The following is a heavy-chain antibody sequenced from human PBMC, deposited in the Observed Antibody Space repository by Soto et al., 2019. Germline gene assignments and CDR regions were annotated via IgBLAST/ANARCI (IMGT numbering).Heavy chain of an antibody. D-gene: IGHD2-8*01. CDR1: GFTFSSYW. CDR2: IKTDGSST. V-gene: IGHV3-74*01. CDR3: AKSSPMVYATNFDY. Sequence: PGGSLRLSCAASGFTFSSYWMHWVRQAPGKGPVWVSRIKTDGSSTNYADSVKGRFTISRDNAKNSLYLQMNSLRAEDTAVYYCAKSSPMVYATNFDYWGQGTLVTVSS. J-gene: IGHJ4*02.